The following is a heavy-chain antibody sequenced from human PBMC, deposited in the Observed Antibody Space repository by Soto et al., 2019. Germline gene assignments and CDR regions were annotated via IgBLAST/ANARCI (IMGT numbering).Heavy chain of an antibody. CDR2: ISSSSSTI. D-gene: IGHD4-17*01. CDR3: ARDRDYGDYADAFDI. J-gene: IGHJ3*02. V-gene: IGHV3-48*01. Sequence: EVQLVESGGGLVQPGGSLRLSCAASGFTFSSYSMNWVRQAPGKGLEWVSYISSSSSTIYYADSVKGRFTISRDSAKNSLYLQMNSLRAEDTAVYYCARDRDYGDYADAFDIWGQGTMVTVSS. CDR1: GFTFSSYS.